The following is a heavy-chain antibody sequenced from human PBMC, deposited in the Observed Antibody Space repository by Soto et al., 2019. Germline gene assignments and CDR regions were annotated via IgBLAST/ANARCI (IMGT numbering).Heavy chain of an antibody. D-gene: IGHD1-1*01. CDR2: MYHSGST. CDR1: GGSISSGGYY. J-gene: IGHJ5*02. CDR3: ARHRRNWNTENWFGP. V-gene: IGHV4-39*01. Sequence: PSETLSLTCTVSGGSISSGGYYWSWIRQHPGKGLEWIGSMYHSGSTYYNPSLKSRVTMTLDTSKNQFSLRLNPVTAADTATYYCARHRRNWNTENWFGPWGRETLVTVSS.